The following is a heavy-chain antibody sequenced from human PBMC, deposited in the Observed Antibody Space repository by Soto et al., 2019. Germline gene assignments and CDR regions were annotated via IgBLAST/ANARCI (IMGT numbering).Heavy chain of an antibody. CDR1: GGSISSYY. D-gene: IGHD2-15*01. V-gene: IGHV4-59*01. Sequence: SETLSLTCTVSGGSISSYYWSWIRQPPGKGLEWIGYIYYSGSTNYNPSLKSRVTISVDTSKNQFSLKLSSVTAAGTAVYYCARESWYGGSRDAFDIWGQGTMVTVSS. CDR2: IYYSGST. J-gene: IGHJ3*02. CDR3: ARESWYGGSRDAFDI.